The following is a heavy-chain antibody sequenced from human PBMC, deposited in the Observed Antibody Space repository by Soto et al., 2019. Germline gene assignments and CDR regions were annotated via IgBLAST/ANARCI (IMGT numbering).Heavy chain of an antibody. V-gene: IGHV1-58*02. J-gene: IGHJ5*02. D-gene: IGHD3-3*01. CDR1: GFTFTSSA. Sequence: SVKVSCKASGFTFTSSAMQWVRQARGQRLEWIGWIVVGSGNTNYAQKFQERVTITRDMSTSTAYMELSSLRSEDTAVYYCAARPNYDFWSGYYTGAPRFDPWGQGTLVTVSS. CDR3: AARPNYDFWSGYYTGAPRFDP. CDR2: IVVGSGNT.